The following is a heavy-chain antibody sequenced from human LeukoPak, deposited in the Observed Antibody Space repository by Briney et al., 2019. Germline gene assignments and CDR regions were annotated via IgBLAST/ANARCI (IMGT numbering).Heavy chain of an antibody. V-gene: IGHV5-51*01. CDR2: IYPGDSDT. D-gene: IGHD3-10*01. CDR1: GYSFTTYW. J-gene: IGHJ4*02. Sequence: GESLKISCKGSGYSFTTYWIGWVRQLPGKGLEWMGTIYPGDSDTRYSPSFQGQVTISADKSTSTAYLQWSSLEASDTAMYYCARPSNYSGSGTYYMGYWGQGTLVTVSS. CDR3: ARPSNYSGSGTYYMGY.